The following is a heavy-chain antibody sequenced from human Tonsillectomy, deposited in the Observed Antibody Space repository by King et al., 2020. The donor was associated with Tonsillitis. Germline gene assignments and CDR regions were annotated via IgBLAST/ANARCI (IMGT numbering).Heavy chain of an antibody. CDR3: ARVDFWTSDY. V-gene: IGHV3-7*03. CDR2: INQDGIEK. D-gene: IGHD3/OR15-3a*01. Sequence: VQLVESVGGLVQPGGSLRLSCAASGFTFSSYWMNWVLQAPGKGLEWVANINQDGIEKYYVDSVEGRFTNSRDNAKNSLYLQMNSLRAEDTAVYYCARVDFWTSDYWGQGTLVTVSS. CDR1: GFTFSSYW. J-gene: IGHJ4*02.